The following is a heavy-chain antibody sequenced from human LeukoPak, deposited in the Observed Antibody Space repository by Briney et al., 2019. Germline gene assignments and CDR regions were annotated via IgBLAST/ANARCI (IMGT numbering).Heavy chain of an antibody. D-gene: IGHD2-2*01. Sequence: GESLKISCKGSGYSFTCYWIGWVRQMPGKGLEWMGIIYPGDSDTRYSPSFQGQVTISADKSISTAYLQWSSLKASDTAMYYCARRYCSSTSCYAFDIWGQGTMVTVSS. J-gene: IGHJ3*02. CDR2: IYPGDSDT. CDR1: GYSFTCYW. CDR3: ARRYCSSTSCYAFDI. V-gene: IGHV5-51*01.